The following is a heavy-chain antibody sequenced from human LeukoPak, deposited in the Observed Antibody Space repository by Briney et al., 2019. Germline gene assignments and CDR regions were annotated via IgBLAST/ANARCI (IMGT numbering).Heavy chain of an antibody. J-gene: IGHJ3*02. CDR2: IYYSGST. CDR3: ARHENSGSQSGWGPFDI. Sequence: PSETLSLTCTVSGGSISSSSYYWGWIRQPPGKGLEWIGSIYYSGSTYYNPSLKSRVTISVDTSKNQFSLKLSSVTAADTAVYYCARHENSGSQSGWGPFDIWGQGTMVTVSS. V-gene: IGHV4-39*01. D-gene: IGHD1-26*01. CDR1: GGSISSSSYY.